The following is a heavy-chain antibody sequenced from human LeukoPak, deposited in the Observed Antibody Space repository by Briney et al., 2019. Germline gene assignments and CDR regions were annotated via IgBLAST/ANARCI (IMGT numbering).Heavy chain of an antibody. CDR3: ARDIMDEGLLSYGMDV. D-gene: IGHD3-16*01. CDR2: IKQEGSEK. V-gene: IGHV3-7*03. Sequence: GGSLRLSCAASGFTFSSYWMSWVRQAPGKGLEWVANIKQEGSEKYYVDSVKGRFTISRDNAKNSLYLQMNSLRAEDTAVYYCARDIMDEGLLSYGMDVWGKGTTVTVSS. CDR1: GFTFSSYW. J-gene: IGHJ6*04.